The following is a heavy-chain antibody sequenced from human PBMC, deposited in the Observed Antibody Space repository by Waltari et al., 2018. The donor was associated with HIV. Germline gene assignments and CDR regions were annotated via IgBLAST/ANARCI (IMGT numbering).Heavy chain of an antibody. D-gene: IGHD6-13*01. V-gene: IGHV3-30*18. CDR3: AKDGQQLGYNWFDP. CDR2: IWYDGSNK. J-gene: IGHJ5*02. Sequence: QVQLVESGGGVVQPGRSLRLSCAASGFTFSSFGLYLVSQAPGKGLEWVAVIWYDGSNKYYADSVKGRFTISRDNSKNTLYLQMNSLRAEDTAMYYCAKDGQQLGYNWFDPWGQGTLVTVSS. CDR1: GFTFSSFG.